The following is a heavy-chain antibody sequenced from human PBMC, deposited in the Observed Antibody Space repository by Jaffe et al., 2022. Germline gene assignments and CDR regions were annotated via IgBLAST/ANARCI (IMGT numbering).Heavy chain of an antibody. CDR3: AKDLRVPVGGVTFSAFDI. CDR1: GFTFSGYA. CDR2: IRSSGGST. J-gene: IGHJ3*02. V-gene: IGHV3-23*01. D-gene: IGHD3-16*01. Sequence: EVQVLESGGGLVQPGGSLRLSCAASGFTFSGYAMSWVRQAPGKGLEWISYIRSSGGSTYYADSVKGRFTISRDNSNNTLYLQMNSLRAEDAAVYHCAKDLRVPVGGVTFSAFDIWGQGTMVTVSS.